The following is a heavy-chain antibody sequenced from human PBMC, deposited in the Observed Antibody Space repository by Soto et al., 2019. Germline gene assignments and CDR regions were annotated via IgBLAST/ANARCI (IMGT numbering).Heavy chain of an antibody. CDR2: ISAYNGNT. D-gene: IGHD1-7*01. CDR1: GYTFTSYG. V-gene: IGHV1-18*04. J-gene: IGHJ6*02. Sequence: ASVKVSCKASGYTFTSYGISWVRQAPGQGLEWMGWISAYNGNTNYAQKLQGRVTMTTDTSTSTAYMQLNSVTPEDTAVYYCARVNWNLGYYGMDVWGQGTTVTVSS. CDR3: ARVNWNLGYYGMDV.